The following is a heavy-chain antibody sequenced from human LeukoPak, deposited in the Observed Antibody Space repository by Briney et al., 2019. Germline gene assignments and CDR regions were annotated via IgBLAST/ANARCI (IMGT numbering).Heavy chain of an antibody. CDR3: ARVQGGSSSWFDY. V-gene: IGHV1-2*02. J-gene: IGHJ4*02. CDR1: GYTFTSYG. D-gene: IGHD6-6*01. Sequence: GASVKVSCKASGYTFTSYGISWVRQAPGQGLEWMGWINPNSGGTNYAQKFQGRVTMTRDTSISTAYMELSRLRSDDTAVYYCARVQGGSSSWFDYWGQGTLVTVSS. CDR2: INPNSGGT.